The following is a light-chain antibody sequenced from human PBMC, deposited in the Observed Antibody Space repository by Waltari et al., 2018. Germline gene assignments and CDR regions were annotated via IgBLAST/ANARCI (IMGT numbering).Light chain of an antibody. V-gene: IGKV1-39*01. CDR3: QQSYSTPFT. CDR2: AAS. Sequence: DIQMTQSPSSLSASVGDRVTITCRASQSISSYLNGYQQKPGKATKRLIYAASRLQSGVPSRFSSSGSVTDFTLTNSILQTEDFATYYCQQSYSTPFTFGPGTKVDIK. CDR1: QSISSY. J-gene: IGKJ3*01.